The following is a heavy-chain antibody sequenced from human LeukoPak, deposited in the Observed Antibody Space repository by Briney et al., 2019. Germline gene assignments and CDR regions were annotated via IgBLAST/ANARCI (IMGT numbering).Heavy chain of an antibody. D-gene: IGHD6-13*01. Sequence: GGSLRLSCAASGFTFDDYAMHWVRQAPGKGLEWVSGISWNSGSIGYADSVKGRFTISRDNAKNSLYLQMNSLRAEDTALYYCAKDYSSSWYGEYFQHWGQGTLVTVSP. J-gene: IGHJ1*01. CDR2: ISWNSGSI. CDR3: AKDYSSSWYGEYFQH. CDR1: GFTFDDYA. V-gene: IGHV3-9*01.